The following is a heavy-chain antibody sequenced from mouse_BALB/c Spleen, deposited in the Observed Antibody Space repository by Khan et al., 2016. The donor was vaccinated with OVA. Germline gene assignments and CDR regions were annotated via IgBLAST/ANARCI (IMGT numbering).Heavy chain of an antibody. Sequence: QVQLQQSGTELMKPGASVKISCKASGYKFSNYWIEWVKQRPGHGLEWIGEILPGSGSTKYNVKFKGKATCTADTSSSTAFMQLRSLTSEDSAVDYCARSYSDDCAQGTLVTVSA. CDR2: ILPGSGST. CDR3: ARSYSDD. CDR1: GYKFSNYW. V-gene: IGHV1-9*01. D-gene: IGHD2-4*01. J-gene: IGHJ3*01.